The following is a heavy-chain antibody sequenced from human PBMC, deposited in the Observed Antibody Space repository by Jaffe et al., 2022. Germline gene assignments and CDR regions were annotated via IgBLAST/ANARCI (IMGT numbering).Heavy chain of an antibody. Sequence: QVQLQESGPGLVKPSETLSLTCTVSGGSISSYYWSWIRQPPGKGLEWIGYIYYSGSTNYNPSLKSRVTISVDTSKNQFSLKLSSVTAADTAVYYCARSPGTRHAFDIWGQGTMVTVSS. J-gene: IGHJ3*02. CDR3: ARSPGTRHAFDI. CDR2: IYYSGST. V-gene: IGHV4-59*01. CDR1: GGSISSYY. D-gene: IGHD2-2*01.